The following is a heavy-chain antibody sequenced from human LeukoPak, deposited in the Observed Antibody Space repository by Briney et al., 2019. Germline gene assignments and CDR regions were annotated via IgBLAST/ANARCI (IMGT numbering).Heavy chain of an antibody. CDR1: GYIFTSYG. CDR2: ISTYHGNT. Sequence: GASVKVSCKASGYIFTSYGITWVRQAPGQGLEWMGWISTYHGNTNYAQNLQGRVTMTTDTSTSTAYMELRSLRSDDTAVYCCARVESRYYYDSSGLNIDAFDIWGQGTMVTVSS. D-gene: IGHD3-22*01. J-gene: IGHJ3*02. V-gene: IGHV1-18*01. CDR3: ARVESRYYYDSSGLNIDAFDI.